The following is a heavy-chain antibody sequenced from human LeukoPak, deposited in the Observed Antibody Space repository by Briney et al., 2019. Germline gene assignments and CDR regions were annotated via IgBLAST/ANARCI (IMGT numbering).Heavy chain of an antibody. D-gene: IGHD4-17*01. V-gene: IGHV1-2*02. CDR1: GYTFTGYY. J-gene: IGHJ4*02. Sequence: GASVKVSCKASGYTFTGYYMHWVRQAPGQGLEWMGWINPNSGGTNYAQKFQGRVTMTRDTSISTAYMELSRLRSDDTAVYYCARDRDYGDHVYVFDYWGQGTLVTVSP. CDR3: ARDRDYGDHVYVFDY. CDR2: INPNSGGT.